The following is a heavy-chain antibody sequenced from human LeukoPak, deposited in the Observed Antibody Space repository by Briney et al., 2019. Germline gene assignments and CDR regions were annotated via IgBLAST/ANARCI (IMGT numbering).Heavy chain of an antibody. Sequence: GESLKISCKGSGYSFTSYWIGWVRQMPGKGLEWMGIIYPGDSDTRYSPSFQGQVTISADKSNSTAYLQWSSLKASDTAMYYCARLTPNVLLWFGESELWFDPWGQGTLVTVSS. J-gene: IGHJ5*02. CDR2: IYPGDSDT. V-gene: IGHV5-51*01. D-gene: IGHD3-10*01. CDR1: GYSFTSYW. CDR3: ARLTPNVLLWFGESELWFDP.